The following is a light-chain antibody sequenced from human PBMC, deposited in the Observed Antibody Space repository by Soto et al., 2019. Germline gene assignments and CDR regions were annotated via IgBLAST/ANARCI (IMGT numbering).Light chain of an antibody. J-gene: IGLJ1*01. V-gene: IGLV2-14*01. CDR1: SSDVGGYNY. CDR3: TSPTPGSLYV. Sequence: QSALTQPASVSGSPGQSITISCTGTSSDVGGYNYVSWYQQYPGRVPKLLIYKVSNRPSGISNRFSGSKSGNTDSLTISGLQAEDEAAYFCTSPTPGSLYVFGSGTKLTVL. CDR2: KVS.